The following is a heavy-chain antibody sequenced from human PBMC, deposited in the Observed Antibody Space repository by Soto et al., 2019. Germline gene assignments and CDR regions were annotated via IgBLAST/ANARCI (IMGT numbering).Heavy chain of an antibody. J-gene: IGHJ4*02. CDR3: ARGIESGFDY. CDR2: MSPNSGNT. CDR1: GYTFTSLA. Sequence: ASVKVSCKTSGYTFTSLAINWVRQATGQGLEWLGWMSPNSGNTAYAQKFQGRVTMTRDTSMSTVYMELSSLTSEDTAVYYCARGIESGFDYWGQRTRVTVSS. V-gene: IGHV1-8*01.